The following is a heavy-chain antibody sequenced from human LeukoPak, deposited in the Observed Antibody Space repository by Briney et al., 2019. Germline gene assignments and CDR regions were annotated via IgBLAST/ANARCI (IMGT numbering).Heavy chain of an antibody. V-gene: IGHV1-3*03. CDR2: INAGNGNT. D-gene: IGHD5-18*01. J-gene: IGHJ3*02. CDR3: AREGNSYGAFDAFDI. CDR1: RYTFTSYA. Sequence: GSSVKVSCKASRYTFTSYAMHWVRQAPGQRLEWMVWINAGNGNTKYSQEFQGRVTITRDTSASTAYMELSSMRSEDMAVYYCAREGNSYGAFDAFDIWGQGTMVTVSS.